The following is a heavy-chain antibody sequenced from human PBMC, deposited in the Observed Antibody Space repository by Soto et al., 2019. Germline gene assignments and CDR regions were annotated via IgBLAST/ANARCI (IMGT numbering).Heavy chain of an antibody. CDR2: IIPILGIA. CDR3: AREVTDREEFEYFQH. CDR1: GGTFSSYT. Sequence: ASVKVSCKASGGTFSSYTISWVRQAPGQGLEWMGRIIPILGIANYAKKFQGRVTITADKSTSTAYMELSSLRSEDTAVYYCAREVTDREEFEYFQHWGQGTLVTVSS. D-gene: IGHD2-21*02. V-gene: IGHV1-69*04. J-gene: IGHJ1*01.